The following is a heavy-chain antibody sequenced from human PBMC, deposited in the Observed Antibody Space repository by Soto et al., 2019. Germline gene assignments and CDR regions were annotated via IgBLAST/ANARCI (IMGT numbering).Heavy chain of an antibody. CDR3: VRGRGYSYQNYFDL. D-gene: IGHD5-18*01. V-gene: IGHV4-31*03. CDR1: GGSINSGGYY. CDR2: IDHSGTT. J-gene: IGHJ5*02. Sequence: PSETLSLTCTVSGGSINSGGYYWTWIRQHPEKGLEWLGNIDHSGTTNYNPSLRRRLSILLSTSQNQFSLQVTSMPAAAPSVYFCVRGRGYSYQNYFDLWGQGSLVTVSS.